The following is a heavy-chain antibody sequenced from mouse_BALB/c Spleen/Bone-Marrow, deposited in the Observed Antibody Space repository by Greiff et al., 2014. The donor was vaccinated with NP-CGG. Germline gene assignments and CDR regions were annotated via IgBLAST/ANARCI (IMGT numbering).Heavy chain of an antibody. V-gene: IGHV14-3*02. Sequence: VQLQQPGAELVKPGASVKLSCTASGFNIKDTYMHWVKQRPEQGLEWIGRIDPANGNTKYDPNFQGKATITADTSSNTAYLQLSSLTSEDTAVYYCATHYYGSSWGFAYWGQGTLVTVSA. D-gene: IGHD1-1*01. CDR1: GFNIKDTY. CDR3: ATHYYGSSWGFAY. J-gene: IGHJ3*01. CDR2: IDPANGNT.